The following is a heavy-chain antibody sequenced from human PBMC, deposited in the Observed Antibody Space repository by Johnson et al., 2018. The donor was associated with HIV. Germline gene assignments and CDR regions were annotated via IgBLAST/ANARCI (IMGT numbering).Heavy chain of an antibody. J-gene: IGHJ3*02. V-gene: IGHV3-13*01. Sequence: VQLVESGGGLAQPGGSLRLSCAASGFTFSSYDMHWVSQATGKGLEWVSTISTAGDTYYPGSVKGRFTISRENAKNSLYLQMNSLRAGDTAVYYCARTLGFGTEDAFDIWGQGTMVTVSS. D-gene: IGHD3-10*01. CDR1: GFTFSSYD. CDR2: ISTAGDT. CDR3: ARTLGFGTEDAFDI.